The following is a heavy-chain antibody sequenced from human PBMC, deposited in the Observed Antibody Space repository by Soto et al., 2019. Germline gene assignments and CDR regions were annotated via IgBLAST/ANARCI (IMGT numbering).Heavy chain of an antibody. D-gene: IGHD3-22*01. CDR1: GDYISNRNYH. J-gene: IGHJ5*02. Sequence: PSETLSLTCSVSGDYISNRNYHWAWIRQPPGEGLEWIGSIYHTGNAYYNPSLKSRVTISVDTSKNQFSLKLTSVTAADAALYYCARDFFDSSDYTTNWFDPWGQGTLVTVSS. V-gene: IGHV4-39*01. CDR2: IYHTGNA. CDR3: ARDFFDSSDYTTNWFDP.